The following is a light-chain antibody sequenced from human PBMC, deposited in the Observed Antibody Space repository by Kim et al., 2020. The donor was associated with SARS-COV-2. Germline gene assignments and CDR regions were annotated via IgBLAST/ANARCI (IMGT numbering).Light chain of an antibody. CDR1: KLGDKY. J-gene: IGLJ2*01. Sequence: SYELTQPPSESVSPGQTASITCSGDKLGDKYACWYQQKPGQSPVLVIYQDSKRPSGIPERFSGSNSGNTATLTISGTQAMDEADYYCQAWDSSTAFFGGGTQLTVL. V-gene: IGLV3-1*01. CDR3: QAWDSSTAF. CDR2: QDS.